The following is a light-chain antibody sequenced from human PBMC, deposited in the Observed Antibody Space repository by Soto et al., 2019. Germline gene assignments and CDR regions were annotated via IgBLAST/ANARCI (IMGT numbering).Light chain of an antibody. CDR1: QGISTS. J-gene: IGKJ1*01. Sequence: DVQMTQSPPFVSASVGDRVAITCRASQGISTSLVWYQHKPGKAPELLIFGASNLQTGVPSRFSGSGSGTDFTLSITSLQPDDSATYNCQQAKTFPWTFGQGTKVEIK. CDR3: QQAKTFPWT. V-gene: IGKV1-12*01. CDR2: GAS.